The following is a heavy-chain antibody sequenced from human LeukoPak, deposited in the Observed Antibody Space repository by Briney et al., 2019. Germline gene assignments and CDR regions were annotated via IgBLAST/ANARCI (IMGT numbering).Heavy chain of an antibody. Sequence: GASVKVSCKASGGTFTSYAISWVRQAPGQGLEWMGRIIPILGIANYAQKFQGRVTITTDKSTSTAYMELSSLRSEDTAVYYCARGYSNYYYDMDVWGQVTTVTVSS. CDR3: ARGYSNYYYDMDV. CDR1: GGTFTSYA. D-gene: IGHD4-11*01. J-gene: IGHJ6*02. V-gene: IGHV1-69*04. CDR2: IIPILGIA.